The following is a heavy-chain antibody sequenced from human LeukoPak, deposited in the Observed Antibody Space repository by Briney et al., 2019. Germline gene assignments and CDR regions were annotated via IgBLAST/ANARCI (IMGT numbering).Heavy chain of an antibody. Sequence: PGGSLRLSCAASGFTFSSYAMSWVRQAPGKGLEWVSAISGSGGSTYYADSVKGRFTISRDNSKNTLYLQMNSLRAEDTAVYYCAKDSPYCSGGSCYFEGFDYWGQGTLVTVSS. CDR2: ISGSGGST. CDR1: GFTFSSYA. V-gene: IGHV3-23*01. J-gene: IGHJ4*02. CDR3: AKDSPYCSGGSCYFEGFDY. D-gene: IGHD2-15*01.